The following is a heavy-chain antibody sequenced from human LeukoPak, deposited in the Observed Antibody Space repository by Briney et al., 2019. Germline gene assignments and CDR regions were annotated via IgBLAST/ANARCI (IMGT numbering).Heavy chain of an antibody. CDR3: ARDLVNYGSGSWFDP. Sequence: SETLSLTCTVSGGSISSYYWSWFRQPPGKGLEWVAYIYNSGRINYNPSLKSRATISVDTSKNQFSLKLSSVTAADTAVYYCARDLVNYGSGSWFDPWGQGTLVTVSS. CDR1: GGSISSYY. D-gene: IGHD3-10*01. J-gene: IGHJ5*02. CDR2: IYNSGRI. V-gene: IGHV4-59*01.